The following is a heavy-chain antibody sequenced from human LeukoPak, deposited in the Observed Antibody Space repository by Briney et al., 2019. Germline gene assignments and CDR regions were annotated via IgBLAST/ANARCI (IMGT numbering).Heavy chain of an antibody. CDR3: AKYAPPTTVVTRYFDY. D-gene: IGHD4-23*01. V-gene: IGHV3-23*01. J-gene: IGHJ4*02. CDR1: GFTFSNYA. Sequence: GGSLRLSCAASGFTFSNYAMTWVRQAPEKGLEWISVIGRGGGDIQYADSVKGRFTISRDNSKNTLYLQMNSLRAEDTAVYYCAKYAPPTTVVTRYFDYWGQGILVTVS. CDR2: IGRGGGDI.